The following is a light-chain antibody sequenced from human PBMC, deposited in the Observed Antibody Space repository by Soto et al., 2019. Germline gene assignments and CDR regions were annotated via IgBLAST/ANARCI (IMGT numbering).Light chain of an antibody. CDR3: QEYNTWPWT. Sequence: EIVLTQSPCTLSVSPGEPATPSCRASQSVNNNLAWYQQKLGQAPRVLIYGASTRATGIPAGFTGSGSGTEFILTITSLQSEDSAVYYCQEYNTWPWTFGQGTKVDIK. V-gene: IGKV3-15*01. J-gene: IGKJ1*01. CDR1: QSVNNN. CDR2: GAS.